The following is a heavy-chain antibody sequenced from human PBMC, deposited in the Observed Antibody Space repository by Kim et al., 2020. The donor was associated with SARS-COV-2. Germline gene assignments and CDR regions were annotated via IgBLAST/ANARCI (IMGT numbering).Heavy chain of an antibody. J-gene: IGHJ6*02. D-gene: IGHD6-19*01. CDR3: ARDWLAVAGTNYYYGMDV. V-gene: IGHV3-11*04. CDR1: GFTFSDYY. Sequence: GGSLRLSCAASGFTFSDYYMSWIRQAPGKGLEWVSYISSSGSTIYYADSVKGRFTISRDNAKNSLYLQMNSLRAEDTAVYYCARDWLAVAGTNYYYGMDVWGQGTTVTVSS. CDR2: ISSSGSTI.